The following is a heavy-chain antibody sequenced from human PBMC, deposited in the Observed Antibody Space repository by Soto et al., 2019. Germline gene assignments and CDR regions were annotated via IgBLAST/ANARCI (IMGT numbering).Heavy chain of an antibody. V-gene: IGHV4-61*01. CDR2: IYYSGST. D-gene: IGHD3-22*01. J-gene: IGHJ4*02. CDR3: ARDRKDYYDSSGFDY. CDR1: GGSVSSGSYY. Sequence: SETLSLTCPVSGGSVSSGSYYWSWIRQPPGKGLEWIGYIYYSGSTNYNPSLKSRVTISVDTSKNQFSLKLSSVTAADTAVYYCARDRKDYYDSSGFDYWGQGTLVTVSS.